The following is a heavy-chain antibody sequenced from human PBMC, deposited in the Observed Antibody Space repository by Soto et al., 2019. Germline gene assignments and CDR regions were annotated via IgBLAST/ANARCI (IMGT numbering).Heavy chain of an antibody. J-gene: IGHJ6*02. Sequence: ASVKVSCKASGYTFTSYYMHWVRQAPGQGLEWMGIINPSGGSTSYAQKFQGRVTMTRDTSISTAYMELSRLRSDDTAVYYCARDPKRIFGVVTPYYYYGMDVWGQGTTVTVSS. D-gene: IGHD3-3*01. CDR3: ARDPKRIFGVVTPYYYYGMDV. CDR2: INPSGGST. CDR1: GYTFTSYY. V-gene: IGHV1-46*01.